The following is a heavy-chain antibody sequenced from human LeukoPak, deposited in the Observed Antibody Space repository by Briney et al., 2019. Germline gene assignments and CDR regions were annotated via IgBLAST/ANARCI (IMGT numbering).Heavy chain of an antibody. V-gene: IGHV1-2*02. Sequence: APVKVSCKASGYTFTGYYMHWVRQAPGQGLEWMGWINPNSGGTNYAQKFQGRVTMTRDTSISTAYMELSRLRSDDTAVYYCARVGGPRGAFDIWGQGTMVTVSS. CDR3: ARVGGPRGAFDI. CDR1: GYTFTGYY. CDR2: INPNSGGT. J-gene: IGHJ3*02. D-gene: IGHD3-10*01.